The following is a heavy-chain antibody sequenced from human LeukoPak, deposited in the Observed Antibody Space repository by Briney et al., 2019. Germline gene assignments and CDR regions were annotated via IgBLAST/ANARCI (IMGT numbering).Heavy chain of an antibody. CDR3: AKDINPLCSGASCYFDPFDC. Sequence: PGGSLTLSCAASGFTFDDYAMHWVRQGPGKGLEWVSGISWNSGSIGYADSVKGRFTISRDNAKNSLYLQMNSLRTEDTALYYCAKDINPLCSGASCYFDPFDCWGQGTLVSVSS. V-gene: IGHV3-9*01. CDR1: GFTFDDYA. D-gene: IGHD2-15*01. CDR2: ISWNSGSI. J-gene: IGHJ4*02.